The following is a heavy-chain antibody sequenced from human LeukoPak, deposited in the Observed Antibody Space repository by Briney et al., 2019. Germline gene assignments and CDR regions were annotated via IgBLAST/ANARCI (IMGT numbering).Heavy chain of an antibody. Sequence: PGGSLRLSCAASGFTFDDYAMHWVRQAPGKGLEWVSGISWNSGSIGYADSVKGRFTISRDNAKNSLYLQMNSLRAEDTALYYCAKGKSSSPTGGVYYYYGMDVWGQGTTVTVSS. CDR3: AKGKSSSPTGGVYYYYGMDV. CDR1: GFTFDDYA. J-gene: IGHJ6*02. V-gene: IGHV3-9*01. CDR2: ISWNSGSI. D-gene: IGHD6-13*01.